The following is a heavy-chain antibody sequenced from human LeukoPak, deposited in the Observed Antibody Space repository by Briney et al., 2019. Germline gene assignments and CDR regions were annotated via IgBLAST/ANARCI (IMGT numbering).Heavy chain of an antibody. CDR1: GYTFTGYY. Sequence: ASVKVSCKASGYTFTGYYMHWVRQAPGQGLEWMGWINPNSGGTNYAQKFQGRVTMTRDTSISTAYMELSRLRSDDTAVYYCARVPNYYDSSGYYHLFDYWGQGTLVTVSS. V-gene: IGHV1-2*02. CDR2: INPNSGGT. D-gene: IGHD3-22*01. CDR3: ARVPNYYDSSGYYHLFDY. J-gene: IGHJ4*02.